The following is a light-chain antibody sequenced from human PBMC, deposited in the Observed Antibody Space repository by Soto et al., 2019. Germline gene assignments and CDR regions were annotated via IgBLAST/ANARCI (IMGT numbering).Light chain of an antibody. CDR3: QAWDSSTACYV. Sequence: SYELTQPPSVSVSPGQTASITCSGDKLGDKYACWYQQKPGQSPVLVIYQDSKRPSGIPERFSGSNSGNTATLTISGTQAMDEADYYCQAWDSSTACYVFGTGTKVTVV. CDR1: KLGDKY. CDR2: QDS. V-gene: IGLV3-1*01. J-gene: IGLJ1*01.